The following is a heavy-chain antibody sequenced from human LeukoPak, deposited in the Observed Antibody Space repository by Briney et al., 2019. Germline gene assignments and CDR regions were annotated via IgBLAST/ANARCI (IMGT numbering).Heavy chain of an antibody. J-gene: IGHJ3*02. CDR2: INPNSGGT. CDR3: ARGSYTMSAHAFDI. Sequence: ASVKVSCKASGYTFTGYYMHWVRQAPGQGLEWMGWINPNSGGTNYGQKFQGRVTMTRDTSISTAYMELSRLRSDDTAVYYCARGSYTMSAHAFDIWGQGTMVTVSS. D-gene: IGHD3-10*02. CDR1: GYTFTGYY. V-gene: IGHV1-2*02.